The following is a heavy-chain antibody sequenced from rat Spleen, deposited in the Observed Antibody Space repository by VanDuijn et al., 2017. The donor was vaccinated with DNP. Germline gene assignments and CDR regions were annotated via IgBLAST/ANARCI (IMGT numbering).Heavy chain of an antibody. V-gene: IGHV5-22*01. J-gene: IGHJ1*01. D-gene: IGHD1-6*01. Sequence: EVQLVESGGGLVQPGRSLELSCAASGFTFSDYYMAWVRQAPTKGLEWVASINYEGSGTYYGDSVKGRFTISRDNAKNTQYLQMNSLRSEDTATYYCARRDTTAQTFDFWGPGTMVTVSS. CDR3: ARRDTTAQTFDF. CDR2: INYEGSGT. CDR1: GFTFSDYY.